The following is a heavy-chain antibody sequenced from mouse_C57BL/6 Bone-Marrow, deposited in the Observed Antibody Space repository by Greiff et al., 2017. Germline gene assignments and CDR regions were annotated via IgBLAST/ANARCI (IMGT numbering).Heavy chain of an antibody. CDR1: GYTFTSYW. J-gene: IGHJ2*01. CDR2: IDPSDSYT. V-gene: IGHV1-50*01. Sequence: QVQLQQSGAELVKPGASVKLSCKASGYTFTSYWMQWVKQRPGQGLEWIGEIDPSDSYTNYNQKFKGKATLTVDTSSSTAYMQLSSLTSEDSAVYYWAREGAWTTVVFDYWGQGTTLTVSS. D-gene: IGHD1-1*01. CDR3: AREGAWTTVVFDY.